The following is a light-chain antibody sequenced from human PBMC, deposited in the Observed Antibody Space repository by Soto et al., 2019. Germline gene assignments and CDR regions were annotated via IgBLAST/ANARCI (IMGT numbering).Light chain of an antibody. J-gene: IGLJ1*01. CDR1: SSNIGAGSD. Sequence: QSVLTQPPSVSGAPGQRVTISCIGSSSNIGAGSDVHWYQQVPGTAPKLLIYGDSNRPSGVPDRFSGSKSGTSASLAITGLQAEDEADYYCRSYDSSLSGYVFGTGTKLTVL. V-gene: IGLV1-40*01. CDR3: RSYDSSLSGYV. CDR2: GDS.